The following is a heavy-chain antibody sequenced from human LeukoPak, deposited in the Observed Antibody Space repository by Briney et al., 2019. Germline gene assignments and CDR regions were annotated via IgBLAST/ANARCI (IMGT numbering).Heavy chain of an antibody. J-gene: IGHJ4*02. CDR3: ARARRQWLVGANIRGDNPPYYYDY. Sequence: SETLSLTCAVYGGSFSGYYWSWIRQPPGKGLEWFGEINHSGSTNYTPSLKSRVTISVDTSKNQFSLKLSSVTAADTAVYYCARARRQWLVGANIRGDNPPYYYDYWGQGILVTVSS. CDR2: INHSGST. CDR1: GGSFSGYY. D-gene: IGHD6-19*01. V-gene: IGHV4-34*01.